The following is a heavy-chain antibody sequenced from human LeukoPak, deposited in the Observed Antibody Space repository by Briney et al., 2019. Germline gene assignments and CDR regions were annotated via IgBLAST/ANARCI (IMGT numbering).Heavy chain of an antibody. CDR2: IYFSGSA. CDR1: GGPLSRHH. D-gene: IGHD1-26*01. Sequence: PSETLSLTCTVSGGPLSRHHWIWIRRPPGKGREWIGYIYFSGSANDNPFLNSRVNITVDAYKQQISLKLNSATAEDTAGDYCSGGAGVVGATFDYWGQGTLVTVSS. CDR3: SGGAGVVGATFDY. V-gene: IGHV4-59*11. J-gene: IGHJ4*02.